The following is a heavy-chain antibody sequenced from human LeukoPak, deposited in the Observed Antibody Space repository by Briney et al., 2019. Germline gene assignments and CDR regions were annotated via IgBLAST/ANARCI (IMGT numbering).Heavy chain of an antibody. Sequence: PSETLSLTCAVSGGSISSSNWWSWVRQPPGKGLEWIGYIYYSGSTNYNPSLKSRVTISVDTSKNQFSLKLSSVTAADTAVYYCARDRYYYDSSGHYGMDVWGQGTTVTVSS. CDR2: IYYSGST. J-gene: IGHJ6*02. CDR3: ARDRYYYDSSGHYGMDV. D-gene: IGHD3-22*01. CDR1: GGSISSSNW. V-gene: IGHV4-4*02.